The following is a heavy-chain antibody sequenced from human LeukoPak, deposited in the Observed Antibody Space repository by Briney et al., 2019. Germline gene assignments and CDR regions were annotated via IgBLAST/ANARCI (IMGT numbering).Heavy chain of an antibody. CDR1: GGSVSRGSYQ. J-gene: IGHJ3*02. V-gene: IGHV4-61*01. CDR3: ARTKPTGSDAFDI. Sequence: SDTLSLTCTVSGGSVSRGSYQWSWLRQPPGRGLEWIGYIYYSGSTNYNPSLKSRVTISVDTSKNQFSLKLSSVTAADTAVYYCARTKPTGSDAFDIWGQGTMVTVSS. D-gene: IGHD1-14*01. CDR2: IYYSGST.